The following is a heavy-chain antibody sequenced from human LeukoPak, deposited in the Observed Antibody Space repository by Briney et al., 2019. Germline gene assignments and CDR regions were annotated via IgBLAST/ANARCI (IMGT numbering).Heavy chain of an antibody. CDR3: ARHGPANSFDY. Sequence: SETLSLTCSVSGASIRPYYRSWLRQPPGKGLEWIGFMYYSGTRNYNPSLSSRITISVDTSKNQFSLHLTSVTAADTAVYYCARHGPANSFDYWGRGNLVTVSS. CDR2: MYYSGTR. V-gene: IGHV4-59*08. CDR1: GASIRPYY. D-gene: IGHD1/OR15-1a*01. J-gene: IGHJ4*02.